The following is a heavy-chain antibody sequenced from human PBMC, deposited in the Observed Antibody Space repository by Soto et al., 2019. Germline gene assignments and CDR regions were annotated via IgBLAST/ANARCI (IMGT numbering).Heavy chain of an antibody. CDR2: ISYDGSNR. V-gene: IGHV3-30-3*01. Sequence: GGSLRLSCAASGFTFSSYAMHWVRQAPGKGLEWVAVISYDGSNRYYADSVKGRFTISRDNSKNTLYLQMNSLRAEDTAVYYCARVLGGALDYWGQGTLVTVSS. J-gene: IGHJ4*02. CDR1: GFTFSSYA. CDR3: ARVLGGALDY. D-gene: IGHD3-16*01.